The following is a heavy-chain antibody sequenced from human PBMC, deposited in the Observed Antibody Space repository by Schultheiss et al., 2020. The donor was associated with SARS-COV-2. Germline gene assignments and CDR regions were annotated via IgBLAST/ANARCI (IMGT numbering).Heavy chain of an antibody. J-gene: IGHJ6*02. D-gene: IGHD4/OR15-4a*01. V-gene: IGHV3-23*01. CDR1: GFNFSSYA. CDR2: ISGSGGST. CDR3: ARDVLDVYYSMDV. Sequence: GGSLRLSCAASGFNFSSYAMSWVRQAPGKGLEWVSAISGSGGSTYYADSVKGRFTISRYNSKNTLYLQMNSLRAEDTAVYYCARDVLDVYYSMDVWGQGTTVTVYS.